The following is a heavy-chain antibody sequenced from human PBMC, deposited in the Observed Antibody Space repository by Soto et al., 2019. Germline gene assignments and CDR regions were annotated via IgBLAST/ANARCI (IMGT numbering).Heavy chain of an antibody. CDR2: INPSGST. V-gene: IGHV4-34*01. D-gene: IGHD1-26*01. CDR3: ARGREGGGAS. CDR1: GGSFSGNY. Sequence: QVQLQQWGAGLLKPSETLSLTCGVYGGSFSGNYWSWIRQPPAEGLEWIGEINPSGSTNYSPSLKSRATISADTSKNQFSLKLSSVIAADTAVYYCARGREGGGASWGQGTLVTVSS. J-gene: IGHJ5*02.